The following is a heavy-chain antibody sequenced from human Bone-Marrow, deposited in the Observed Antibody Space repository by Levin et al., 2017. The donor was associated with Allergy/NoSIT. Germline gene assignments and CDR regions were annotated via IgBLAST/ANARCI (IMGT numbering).Heavy chain of an antibody. CDR2: IDYSGTT. CDR1: GAAVTSASYF. CDR3: ARGFALMRRFDP. J-gene: IGHJ5*02. Sequence: SETLSLTCSVSGAAVTSASYFWSWIRQSTGAGLEWIGYIDYSGTTNYNPSLKSRVTVSLDTSKNHFSLNLTSVTTADTAVYYCARGFALMRRFDPWGQGILVTVSS. V-gene: IGHV4-61*03. D-gene: IGHD2-8*01.